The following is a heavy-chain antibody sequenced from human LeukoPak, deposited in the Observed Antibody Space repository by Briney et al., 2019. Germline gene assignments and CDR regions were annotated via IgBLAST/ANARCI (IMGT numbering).Heavy chain of an antibody. Sequence: GGSLRLSCAASGFTVSSNYMSWVRQAPGKGLEWVSVIYSGGSTYYADSVKGRFTISRDSSKNTLYLQMNGLRAEDTAVYYCARDGSTRSLQYWGQGTLVTVSS. V-gene: IGHV3-53*01. J-gene: IGHJ1*01. CDR1: GFTVSSNY. CDR3: ARDGSTRSLQY. CDR2: IYSGGST.